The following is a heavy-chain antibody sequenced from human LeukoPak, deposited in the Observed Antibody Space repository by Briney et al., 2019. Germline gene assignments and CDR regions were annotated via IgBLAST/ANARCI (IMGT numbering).Heavy chain of an antibody. J-gene: IGHJ6*02. V-gene: IGHV4-4*07. CDR1: GGSISSYY. CDR3: AREGIAAARYYYYGMDV. CDR2: IYTSGST. Sequence: SETLSLTCTVSGGSISSYYWSWIRQPAGKGLERIGRIYTSGSTNYNPSLKSRVTMSVDTSKNQFSLKLSSVTAADTAVYYCAREGIAAARYYYYGMDVWGQGTTVTVSS. D-gene: IGHD6-13*01.